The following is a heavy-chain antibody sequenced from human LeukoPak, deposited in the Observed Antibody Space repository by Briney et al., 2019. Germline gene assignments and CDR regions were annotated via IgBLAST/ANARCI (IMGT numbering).Heavy chain of an antibody. V-gene: IGHV3-15*01. CDR1: GFTVSSNY. Sequence: PGGSLRLSCAASGFTVSSNYMSWVRQAPGKGLEWVGRIKSKTDGGTTDYAAPVKGRFTISRDDSKNTLYLQMNSLKTEDTAVYYCITFSMIVVVITDWGQGTLVTVSS. CDR2: IKSKTDGGTT. CDR3: ITFSMIVVVITD. D-gene: IGHD3-22*01. J-gene: IGHJ4*02.